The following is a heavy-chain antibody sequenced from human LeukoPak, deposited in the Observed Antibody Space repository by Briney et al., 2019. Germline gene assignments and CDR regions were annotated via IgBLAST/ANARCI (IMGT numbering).Heavy chain of an antibody. J-gene: IGHJ4*02. CDR2: IRYEENDK. Sequence: GGSLRLSCAASGFIFSHYGMHWVRQAPGKGLEWVAFIRYEENDKYYADSVKGRFTISRDNFKNTLYLEMYSLRAEDTAVYYCAKDLMRDIGFGESGAQGTLVTVPS. CDR1: GFIFSHYG. CDR3: AKDLMRDIGFGES. D-gene: IGHD3-10*01. V-gene: IGHV3-30*02.